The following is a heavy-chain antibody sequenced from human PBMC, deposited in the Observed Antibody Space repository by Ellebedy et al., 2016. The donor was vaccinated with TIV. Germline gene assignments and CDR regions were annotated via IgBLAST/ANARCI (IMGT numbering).Heavy chain of an antibody. CDR1: GGTFSSYA. J-gene: IGHJ4*02. CDR2: IIPIFGTA. V-gene: IGHV1-69*13. D-gene: IGHD6-19*01. Sequence: AASVKVSCKASGGTFSSYAISCVRHAPGQGLEWMGGIIPIFGTANYAQKFQGRVTITADESTSTAYMEVSSLRSEDTAVYYCARGPPGYSSGWYDYWGQGVLASVSS. CDR3: ARGPPGYSSGWYDY.